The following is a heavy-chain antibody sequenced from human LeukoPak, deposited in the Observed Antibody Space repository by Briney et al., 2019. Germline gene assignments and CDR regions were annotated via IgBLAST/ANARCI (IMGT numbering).Heavy chain of an antibody. CDR1: GGTFSSYA. J-gene: IGHJ4*02. CDR2: IIPIFGTA. D-gene: IGHD4-17*01. Sequence: SVKVSCKASGGTFSSYAISWVRQAPGQGLEWMGGIIPIFGTANCAQKFQGRVTITTDESTSTAYMELSSLRSEDTAVYYCARDLLRGGYGDYLNLDYWGQGTLVTVSS. CDR3: ARDLLRGGYGDYLNLDY. V-gene: IGHV1-69*05.